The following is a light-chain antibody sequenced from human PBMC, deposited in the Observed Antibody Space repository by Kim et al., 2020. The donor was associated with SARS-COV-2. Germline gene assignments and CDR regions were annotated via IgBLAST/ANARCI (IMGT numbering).Light chain of an antibody. V-gene: IGLV2-14*03. J-gene: IGLJ1*01. CDR3: SSYTTGTTLV. Sequence: GQSITNSCTGTSSDVGGYNYVSWYQQHPGKAPKLMIFEVSNRPSGVSDRFSGSKSGNTASLTISGLQAEDEADYHCSSYTTGTTLVFGTGTKVTVL. CDR2: EVS. CDR1: SSDVGGYNY.